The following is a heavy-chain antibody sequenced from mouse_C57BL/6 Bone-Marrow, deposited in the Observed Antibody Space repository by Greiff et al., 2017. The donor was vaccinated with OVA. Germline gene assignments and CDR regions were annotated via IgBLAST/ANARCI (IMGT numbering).Heavy chain of an antibody. CDR2: INPNNGGT. D-gene: IGHD2-3*01. CDR3: ARDDGYYWFAY. V-gene: IGHV1-26*01. J-gene: IGHJ3*01. CDR1: GYTFTDYY. Sequence: VQLQQSGPELVKPGASVKISCKASGYTFTDYYMNWVKQSHGKSLEWIGDINPNNGGTSYNQKFKGKATLTVDKSSSTAYMELRSLTSEDSAVYYWARDDGYYWFAYWGQGTLDTVSA.